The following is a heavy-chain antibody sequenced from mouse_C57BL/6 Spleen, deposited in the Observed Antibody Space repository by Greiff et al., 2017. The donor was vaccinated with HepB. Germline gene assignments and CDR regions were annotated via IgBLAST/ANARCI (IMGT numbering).Heavy chain of an antibody. CDR2: ISYDGSN. Sequence: EVKLQESGPGLVKPSQSLSLTCSVTGYSITSGYYWNWIRQFPGNKLEWMGYISYDGSNNYNPSLKNRISITRDTSKNQFFLKLNSVTTEDTATYYCARGDYDYDGLFDYWGQGTTLTVSS. D-gene: IGHD2-4*01. V-gene: IGHV3-6*01. CDR1: GYSITSGYY. CDR3: ARGDYDYDGLFDY. J-gene: IGHJ2*01.